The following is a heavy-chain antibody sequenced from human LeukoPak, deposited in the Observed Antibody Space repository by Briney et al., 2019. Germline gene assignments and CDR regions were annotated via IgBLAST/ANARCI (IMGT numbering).Heavy chain of an antibody. CDR2: IYYSGST. Sequence: SETLSLTCTVSGGSISSSNYYWGWIRQPPGEGLEWIGYIYYSGSTYYNPSLKSRATMAVDTSKNQFFLKLSSVTAADTAVYYCARYYSGSYGFDYWGQGTLVTVSS. D-gene: IGHD1-26*01. CDR1: GGSISSSNYY. V-gene: IGHV4-39*01. CDR3: ARYYSGSYGFDY. J-gene: IGHJ4*02.